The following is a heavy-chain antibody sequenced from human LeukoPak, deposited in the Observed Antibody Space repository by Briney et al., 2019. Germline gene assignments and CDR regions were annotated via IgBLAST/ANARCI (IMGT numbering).Heavy chain of an antibody. CDR1: GGSITSYY. J-gene: IGHJ2*01. D-gene: IGHD3-22*01. CDR2: IYDTGNT. CDR3: ARARVRSYSYDSDGSYTSDWIFDL. V-gene: IGHV4-59*01. Sequence: PSETLSLTCIVSGGSITSYYWSWIRQPPGKRLEWIGYIYDTGNTNYNPSLRSRVTISVGTSKDQFSLRLSSVTAADTAVYYCARARVRSYSYDSDGSYTSDWIFDLWGRGTLVTVSS.